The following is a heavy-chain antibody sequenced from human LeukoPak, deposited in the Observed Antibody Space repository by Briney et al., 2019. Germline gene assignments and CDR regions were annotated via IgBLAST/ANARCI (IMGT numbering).Heavy chain of an antibody. CDR1: GFTFGDYA. D-gene: IGHD2-2*01. CDR2: IRSKAYGGTT. CDR3: TRGYCSSTSCRYLDY. V-gene: IGHV3-49*04. Sequence: GGSLRLSCTASGFTFGDYAMSWVRQAPGKGVEWVGFIRSKAYGGTTEYAAPVKGRFTISRDDSKSIAYLQMNSLKLEDTAVYFCTRGYCSSTSCRYLDYWGQGTLVTVSS. J-gene: IGHJ4*02.